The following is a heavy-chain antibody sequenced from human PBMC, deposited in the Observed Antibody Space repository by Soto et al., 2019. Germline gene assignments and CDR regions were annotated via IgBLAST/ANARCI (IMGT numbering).Heavy chain of an antibody. Sequence: SQTLSLTCAISGDSVSSNSAAWNWIRQSPSRGLKWLGRTYYRSKWYNDYAVSVKSRITINPDTSKNQFSLQLNSVTPEDTAVYYCARGRGYCSSTSCYKGYYGSGSYYNHLNYYYMDVWGKGTTVTVSS. D-gene: IGHD2-2*02. V-gene: IGHV6-1*01. J-gene: IGHJ6*03. CDR3: ARGRGYCSSTSCYKGYYGSGSYYNHLNYYYMDV. CDR1: GDSVSSNSAA. CDR2: TYYRSKWYN.